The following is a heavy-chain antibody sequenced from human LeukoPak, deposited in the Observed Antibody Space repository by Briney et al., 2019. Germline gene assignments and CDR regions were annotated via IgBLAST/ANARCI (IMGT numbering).Heavy chain of an antibody. CDR2: IHHSRST. CDR3: ARKYSSSWPFDY. V-gene: IGHV4-4*02. J-gene: IGHJ4*02. Sequence: SETLSLTCAVSGGSISSSNWWSWVRQPPGKGLEWIGEIHHSRSTNYNPSLKSRVTISIDTSKNQFSLKLRSVTAADTAVYYCARKYSSSWPFDYWGQGTLVTV. D-gene: IGHD6-13*01. CDR1: GGSISSSNW.